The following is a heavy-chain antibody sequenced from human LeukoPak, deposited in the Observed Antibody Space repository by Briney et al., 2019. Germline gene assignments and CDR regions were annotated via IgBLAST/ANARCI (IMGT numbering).Heavy chain of an antibody. V-gene: IGHV4-38-2*02. J-gene: IGHJ4*02. Sequence: PSETLSLTCTASGYSISSGYYWGWIRQPPGKGLEWIGSIYHSGSTYYNPSLKSRVTISVDTSKNQFSLKLRSVTAADTAVYYCAREGGSYYPHYYFDYWGQGTLVTVSS. CDR1: GYSISSGYY. D-gene: IGHD1-26*01. CDR2: IYHSGST. CDR3: AREGGSYYPHYYFDY.